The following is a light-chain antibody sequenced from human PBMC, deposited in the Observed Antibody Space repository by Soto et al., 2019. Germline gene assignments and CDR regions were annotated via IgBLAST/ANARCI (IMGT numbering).Light chain of an antibody. CDR2: DAS. CDR1: QSVSSY. Sequence: EIVLTQSPAPLSLSPGDRATLSCRASQSVSSYLAWYQQKPGQAPRLLIYDASNRATGIPARFSGSGSGTDCTHTIISLEPEDLAVYYGQQRRNGPRTLGVGTKVEIK. J-gene: IGKJ4*02. V-gene: IGKV3-11*01. CDR3: QQRRNGPRT.